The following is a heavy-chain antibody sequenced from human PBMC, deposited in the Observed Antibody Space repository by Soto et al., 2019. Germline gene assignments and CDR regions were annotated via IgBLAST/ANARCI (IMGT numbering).Heavy chain of an antibody. CDR2: IWYDGSNK. CDR3: ARVGMVYAIGPFDY. CDR1: GFTFSSYG. Sequence: LGLSWAASGFTFSSYGMHWVRQAPGKGLEWVAVIWYDGSNKYYADSVKGRFTISRDNSKNTLYLQMNSLRAEDTAVYYCARVGMVYAIGPFDYWGQGTLVTVSS. J-gene: IGHJ4*02. V-gene: IGHV3-33*01. D-gene: IGHD2-8*01.